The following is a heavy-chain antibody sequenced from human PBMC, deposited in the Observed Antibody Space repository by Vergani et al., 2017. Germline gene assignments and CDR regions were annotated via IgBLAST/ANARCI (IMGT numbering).Heavy chain of an antibody. V-gene: IGHV3-9*01. CDR3: VNDIAASGNYWYFDL. J-gene: IGHJ2*01. CDR2: INWNSDSI. Sequence: EVQLVQSGGGLVQPGRSLRLSCAASGFTFDDYAMHWVRQAPGKGLEWVSGINWNSDSIAYADSVKGRFTISRDNAKNSLYLQMNSLRAEDTALYYCVNDIAASGNYWYFDLWGRGTLVTVSS. CDR1: GFTFDDYA. D-gene: IGHD6-13*01.